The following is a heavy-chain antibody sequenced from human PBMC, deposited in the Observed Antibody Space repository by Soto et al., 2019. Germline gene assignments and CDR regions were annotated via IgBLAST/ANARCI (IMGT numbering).Heavy chain of an antibody. Sequence: QVQLVQSGAEVTKPGSSVKVSCKASGGTFSSYAISWVRQSPGQGLELMGGIIPIFGTANYAQKFQGRVTITADESTSTPYMELGSLRSADTDVYYCGRGSGSYYNAGVDYWGQGTLVTVSS. CDR1: GGTFSSYA. CDR3: GRGSGSYYNAGVDY. J-gene: IGHJ4*02. CDR2: IIPIFGTA. D-gene: IGHD3-10*01. V-gene: IGHV1-69*01.